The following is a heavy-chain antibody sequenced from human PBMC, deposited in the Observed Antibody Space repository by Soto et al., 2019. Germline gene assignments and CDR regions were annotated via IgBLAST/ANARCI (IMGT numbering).Heavy chain of an antibody. Sequence: ASVKVSCKASGYTFTSYAMHWVRQAPGQRLEWMGWINADNGNTKYAQKFQGRVTMTRDTSTSTVYMELSSLRSEDTAVYYCARDISSSGSGPFDYWGQGTLVTVSS. J-gene: IGHJ4*02. CDR3: ARDISSSGSGPFDY. CDR1: GYTFTSYA. CDR2: INADNGNT. V-gene: IGHV1-3*01. D-gene: IGHD6-13*01.